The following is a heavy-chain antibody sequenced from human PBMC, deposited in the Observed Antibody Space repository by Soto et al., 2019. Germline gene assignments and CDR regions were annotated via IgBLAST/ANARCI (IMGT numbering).Heavy chain of an antibody. CDR3: ARDSGYSYGSPDY. J-gene: IGHJ4*02. CDR1: GFTFSSYS. D-gene: IGHD5-18*01. CDR2: ISSSSSTI. Sequence: EVQLVESGGGLVQPGGSLRLSCAASGFTFSSYSMNWVRQAPGKGLEWVSYISSSSSTIYYADSVKGRFTISRDNAKNSLYLQVNSLRDEDTAVYYCARDSGYSYGSPDYWGQGTLVTVSS. V-gene: IGHV3-48*02.